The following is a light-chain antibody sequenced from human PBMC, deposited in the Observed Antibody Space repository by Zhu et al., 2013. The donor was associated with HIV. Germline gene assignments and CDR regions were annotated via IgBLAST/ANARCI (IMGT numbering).Light chain of an antibody. Sequence: DIQLTQSPSFLSASVGDRVTITCRASESISRWLAWYQQKPGRAPKVLIYGASTRATGIPARFSGSGSGTEFTLTISSLQSEDFAVYYCQQYNNWPPVFTFGPGTKVDIK. J-gene: IGKJ3*01. CDR3: QQYNNWPPVFT. CDR1: ESISRW. CDR2: GAS. V-gene: IGKV1-5*01.